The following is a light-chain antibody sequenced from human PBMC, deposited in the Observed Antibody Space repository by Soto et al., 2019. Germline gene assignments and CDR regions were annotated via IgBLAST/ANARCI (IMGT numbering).Light chain of an antibody. V-gene: IGKV1-39*01. Sequence: DIQMTRSPSSLSASVGDRVTITCRASQSINNYLNWYQQKPGKAPKLLIYAASNLQSGVPSRFSGSGSGTDFTLTINGLQPEDFATYYCQQTSITPLTFGGGTKVEIK. CDR3: QQTSITPLT. CDR1: QSINNY. J-gene: IGKJ4*01. CDR2: AAS.